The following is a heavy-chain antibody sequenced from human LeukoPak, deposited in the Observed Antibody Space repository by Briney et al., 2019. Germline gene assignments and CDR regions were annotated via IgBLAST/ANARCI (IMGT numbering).Heavy chain of an antibody. CDR2: ISYDGSDT. Sequence: PGGSLRLSCAASGFTFSNYGMHWVRQAPGKGLEWVAVISYDGSDTYYADSVKGRFTISRDNSKHTLYLQMNSLRAEDTAVYYCTKVFQPYGDLPWGFDYWGQGTLVTVSS. V-gene: IGHV3-30*18. D-gene: IGHD4-17*01. J-gene: IGHJ4*02. CDR1: GFTFSNYG. CDR3: TKVFQPYGDLPWGFDY.